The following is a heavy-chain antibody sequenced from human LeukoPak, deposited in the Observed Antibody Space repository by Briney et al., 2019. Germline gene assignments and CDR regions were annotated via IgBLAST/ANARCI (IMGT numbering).Heavy chain of an antibody. CDR3: AMRWELHALDI. V-gene: IGHV3-23*05. J-gene: IGHJ3*02. CDR2: IIGSGSST. D-gene: IGHD1-26*01. Sequence: GGSLRLPCGASGFTFSSYATTWVRQAPGKGLEWVSAIIGSGSSTYYADSVKGRFTIFRDNSKNTLYLQMNSLRAEDTAVYYCAMRWELHALDIWGQGTVVTVSS. CDR1: GFTFSSYA.